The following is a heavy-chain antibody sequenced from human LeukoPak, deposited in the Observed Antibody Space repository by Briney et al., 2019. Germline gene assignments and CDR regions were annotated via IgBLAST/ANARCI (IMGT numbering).Heavy chain of an antibody. J-gene: IGHJ4*02. CDR3: AKWDVVEVAATRAPFDY. Sequence: GGSLRLSCAASGFTFSSYGMHWVRQAPGKGLEWVAFIRYDGSNKYYADSVKGRFTISRDNSKNTLYLQMNSLRAEDTAVYYCAKWDVVEVAATRAPFDYWGQGALSPSPQ. V-gene: IGHV3-30*02. CDR2: IRYDGSNK. CDR1: GFTFSSYG. D-gene: IGHD2-15*01.